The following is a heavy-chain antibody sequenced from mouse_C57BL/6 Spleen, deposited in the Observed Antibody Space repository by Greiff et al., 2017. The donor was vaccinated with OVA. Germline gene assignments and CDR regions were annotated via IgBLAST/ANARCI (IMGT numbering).Heavy chain of an antibody. Sequence: EVKLVESEAGLVQPGRSMKLSCTASGFTFTDYYIAWVRQVPERCLEWVANINYDGSSTYYLDSLKSRFNISSDNAKNILYLEMSSLKSEDTATYYCGRVYQYDRVMDYWGQGTTVTVSS. V-gene: IGHV5-16*01. CDR2: INYDGSST. CDR3: GRVYQYDRVMDY. J-gene: IGHJ2*01. D-gene: IGHD2-4*01. CDR1: GFTFTDYY.